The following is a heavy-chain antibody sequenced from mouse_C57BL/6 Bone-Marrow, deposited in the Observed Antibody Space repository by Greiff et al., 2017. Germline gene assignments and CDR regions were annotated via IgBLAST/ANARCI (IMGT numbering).Heavy chain of an antibody. J-gene: IGHJ3*01. CDR1: GFSLTSYG. V-gene: IGHV2-2*01. CDR2: IWSGGST. Sequence: VQLQQSGPGLVQPSQSLSITCTVSGFSLTSYGVHWVRQSPGKGLEWLGVIWSGGSTDYNAAFISRLSISKDKSKSQVFFKMNSLQADDTAIYYCARNSHAAWFAYWGQGTLVTVSA. CDR3: ARNSHAAWFAY.